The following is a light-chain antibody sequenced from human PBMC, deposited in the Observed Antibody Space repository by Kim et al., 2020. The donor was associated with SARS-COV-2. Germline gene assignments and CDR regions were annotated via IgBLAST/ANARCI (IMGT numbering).Light chain of an antibody. CDR3: HQYNNWPYT. Sequence: SVSPGERATRSCRASQSVSSNLVWYQQKPGQAPRLLIYGASTRATGFPARFSGSGSGTEFTLTISSLQSEDFAVYYCHQYNNWPYTFGQGTKLEI. J-gene: IGKJ2*01. CDR1: QSVSSN. V-gene: IGKV3-15*01. CDR2: GAS.